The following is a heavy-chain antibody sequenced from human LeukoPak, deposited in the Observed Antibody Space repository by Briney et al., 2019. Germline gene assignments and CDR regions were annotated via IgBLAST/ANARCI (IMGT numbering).Heavy chain of an antibody. Sequence: GGSLRLSCAASGFTFSGFYMSWIRQAPGKGLECVSYISSSGHSIYYADSVKGRFTISRDNAKTSLYLQMNSLRADDTALYYCARDFENGRGSDHWGQGTLVTVSS. CDR2: ISSSGHSI. D-gene: IGHD3-16*01. CDR3: ARDFENGRGSDH. CDR1: GFTFSGFY. V-gene: IGHV3-11*01. J-gene: IGHJ4*02.